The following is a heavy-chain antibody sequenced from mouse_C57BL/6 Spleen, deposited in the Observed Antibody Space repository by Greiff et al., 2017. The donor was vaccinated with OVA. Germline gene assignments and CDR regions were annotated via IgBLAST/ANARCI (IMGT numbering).Heavy chain of an antibody. Sequence: VKLMESGAELVRPGTSVKVSCKASGYAFTNYLIEWVKQRPGQGLEWIGVINPGSGGTNYNEKFKGKATLTADKSSSTAYMQLSSLTSEDSAVYFCARSGGSWFAYWGQGTLVTVSA. CDR1: GYAFTNYL. CDR3: ARSGGSWFAY. J-gene: IGHJ3*01. V-gene: IGHV1-54*01. CDR2: INPGSGGT. D-gene: IGHD1-1*02.